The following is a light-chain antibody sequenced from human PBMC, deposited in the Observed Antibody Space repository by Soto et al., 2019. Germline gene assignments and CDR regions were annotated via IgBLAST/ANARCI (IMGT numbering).Light chain of an antibody. Sequence: DIQMTQSPSTLFASVGDRVTITCRASQSISSWLAWYQQKPGKAPKLLIYDASSLESGVPSRFSGSGSGTEFTLTISSLQPDDFATYYCQQYNSYSPTFGQGTKV. CDR3: QQYNSYSPT. J-gene: IGKJ1*01. CDR2: DAS. V-gene: IGKV1-5*01. CDR1: QSISSW.